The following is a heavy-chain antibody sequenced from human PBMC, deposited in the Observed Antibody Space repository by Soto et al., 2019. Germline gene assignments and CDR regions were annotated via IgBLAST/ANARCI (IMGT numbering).Heavy chain of an antibody. V-gene: IGHV1-69*08. CDR1: GGAFTNDI. J-gene: IGHJ4*02. CDR2: IIPLLDIT. CDR3: ARDSPIGSAFSGYDAIDY. Sequence: QVQLVQSGAEVKKPGSSVKVSCKASGGAFTNDIITWVRQAPGHGLEWVGRIIPLLDITNYAQKFQGRVTITADKSTSTAFMELNSLISEDTAVYYCARDSPIGSAFSGYDAIDYWGQGTLVTVSS. D-gene: IGHD5-12*01.